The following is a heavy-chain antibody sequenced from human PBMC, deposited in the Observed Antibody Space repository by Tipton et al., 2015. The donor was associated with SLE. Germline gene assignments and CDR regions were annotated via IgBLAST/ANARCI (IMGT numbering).Heavy chain of an antibody. D-gene: IGHD3-10*01. J-gene: IGHJ4*01. V-gene: IGHV4-39*07. Sequence: TLSLTCTVSGGSITSSGFYWGWFRQPPGKGLEWIGCIDYSGRTYYTPSLKSQVTISVDTSKNQFSLKLTSVTAADTAVYYCARGAKERITLVRVRPYSFDYWGQGSLVTLSS. CDR3: ARGAKERITLVRVRPYSFDY. CDR2: IDYSGRT. CDR1: GGSITSSGFY.